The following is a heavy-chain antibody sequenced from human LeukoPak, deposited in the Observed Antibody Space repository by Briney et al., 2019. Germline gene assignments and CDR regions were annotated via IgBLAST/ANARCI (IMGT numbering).Heavy chain of an antibody. J-gene: IGHJ4*02. V-gene: IGHV3-30-3*01. CDR3: ASNLLMAISYYFDY. CDR1: GFTFSSYA. D-gene: IGHD5-24*01. CDR2: ISYDGSNK. Sequence: GRSLRLSCAASGFTFSSYAMHWVRQAPGKGLEWVAVISYDGSNKYYADSVKGRFTISRDNSKNTLYLQMNSLRAEDTAVYYCASNLLMAISYYFDYWGQGTLVTVSS.